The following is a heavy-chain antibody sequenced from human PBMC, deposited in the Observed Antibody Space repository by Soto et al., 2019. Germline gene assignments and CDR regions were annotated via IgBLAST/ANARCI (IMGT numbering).Heavy chain of an antibody. CDR1: GGSFSGYY. CDR2: INHSGDT. D-gene: IGHD1-7*01. CDR3: ARGLKAIWNSHNNWFDP. V-gene: IGHV4-34*02. J-gene: IGHJ5*02. Sequence: QVQLQQWGAGLLKPSETLSLTCTVYGGSFSGYYWSWIRQAPGKGLEWIGEINHSGDTNYNPSLKSRVTISVDTSKNQVSLMLTSVTAADTAVYYCARGLKAIWNSHNNWFDPWGQGTLVTVSS.